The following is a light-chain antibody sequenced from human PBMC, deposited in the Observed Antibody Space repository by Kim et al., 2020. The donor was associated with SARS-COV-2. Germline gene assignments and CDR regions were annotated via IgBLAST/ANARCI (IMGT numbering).Light chain of an antibody. Sequence: QSVLTQPPSASGAPGQRVTISCTGSSSNIGAGYDVHWYQQLPGTAPKLLIYGNSNRPSGVPDRFSGSKSGTSASLAITRLQAEDEADYYCQSYDSSLSGSVFGGGTQLTVL. J-gene: IGLJ2*01. V-gene: IGLV1-40*01. CDR3: QSYDSSLSGSV. CDR2: GNS. CDR1: SSNIGAGYD.